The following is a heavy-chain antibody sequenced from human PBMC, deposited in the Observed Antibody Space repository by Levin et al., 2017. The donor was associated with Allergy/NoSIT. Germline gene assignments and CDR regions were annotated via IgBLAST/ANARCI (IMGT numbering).Heavy chain of an antibody. CDR1: GFTVSSNY. V-gene: IGHV3-66*01. CDR2: IYSGGST. CDR3: ARVRNPYSSGWLVYYYYGMDV. Sequence: GGSLRLSCAASGFTVSSNYMSWVRQAPGKGLEWVSVIYSGGSTYYADSVKGRFTISRDNSKNTLYLQMNSLRAEDTAVYYCARVRNPYSSGWLVYYYYGMDVWGQGTTVTVSS. J-gene: IGHJ6*02. D-gene: IGHD6-19*01.